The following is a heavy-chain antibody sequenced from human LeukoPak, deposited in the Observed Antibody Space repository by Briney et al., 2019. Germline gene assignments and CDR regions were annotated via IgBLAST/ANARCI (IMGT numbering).Heavy chain of an antibody. CDR1: GYTFTSYG. D-gene: IGHD5-24*01. J-gene: IGHJ5*02. CDR2: INAYNGNT. CDR3: ARELEMATIMAIWFDP. V-gene: IGHV1-18*01. Sequence: ASVKVSCKASGYTFTSYGISWVRQAPGQGLEWMGWINAYNGNTNYAQKLQGRVTMTTDTSTSTAYMELRSLRSDDTAVYYCARELEMATIMAIWFDPWGQGTLVTVSS.